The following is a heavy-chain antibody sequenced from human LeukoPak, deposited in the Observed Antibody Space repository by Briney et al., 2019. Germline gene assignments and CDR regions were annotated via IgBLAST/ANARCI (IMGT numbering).Heavy chain of an antibody. V-gene: IGHV3-21*01. CDR3: ARDRNDFWSGYPYYYYYGMDV. D-gene: IGHD3-3*01. CDR2: ISSSSSYI. Sequence: GGSLRLSCAASGFTFSSYSMNWVRQAPGKGLEWVSSISSSSSYIYYADSVKGRFTISRDNAKNSLYLQMNSLRAEDTAVYYCARDRNDFWSGYPYYYYYGMDVWGQGTTGTVSS. CDR1: GFTFSSYS. J-gene: IGHJ6*02.